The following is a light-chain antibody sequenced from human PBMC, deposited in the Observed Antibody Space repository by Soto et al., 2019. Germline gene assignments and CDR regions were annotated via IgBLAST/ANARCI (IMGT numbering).Light chain of an antibody. CDR2: DIS. CDR3: QQYNNWPAIT. J-gene: IGKJ5*01. Sequence: EIVMTQSPATLSVSPGVRATLSCRASQSISDTLAWYQQKPGQAPRLLIYDISSRATGIPDRFSGSVSGTDFTLTITRLEPEDFAVYYCQQYNNWPAITFGQGTRLEIK. V-gene: IGKV3D-15*01. CDR1: QSISDT.